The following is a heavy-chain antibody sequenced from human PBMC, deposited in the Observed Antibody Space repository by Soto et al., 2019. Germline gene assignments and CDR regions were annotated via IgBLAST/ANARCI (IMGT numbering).Heavy chain of an antibody. J-gene: IGHJ4*02. CDR1: GYSISSGYY. V-gene: IGHV4-38-2*01. CDR3: ARFWDGSGTYIGSIHY. Sequence: YLTCAVSGYSISSGYYWGWIRQPPGKGLEWIGSIFHSGSTYDNPSLKSRVTISVDTSKNQFSLKLRSGTAADTAVYYCARFWDGSGTYIGSIHYWGQGTMVTVYS. CDR2: IFHSGST. D-gene: IGHD3-10*01.